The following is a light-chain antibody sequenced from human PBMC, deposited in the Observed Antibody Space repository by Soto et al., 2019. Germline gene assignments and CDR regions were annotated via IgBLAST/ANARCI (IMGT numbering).Light chain of an antibody. CDR2: KAS. J-gene: IGKJ1*01. Sequence: DIQMTQSPSTLSASVGDRVTITCRASQTISSWLAWYKQKPGKAPNLLIYKASTLESGVPSRFSGSGSGTEFTLTISSLQPDDFATYYCQQYKTSSRTFGQGTKVEIK. CDR3: QQYKTSSRT. CDR1: QTISSW. V-gene: IGKV1-5*03.